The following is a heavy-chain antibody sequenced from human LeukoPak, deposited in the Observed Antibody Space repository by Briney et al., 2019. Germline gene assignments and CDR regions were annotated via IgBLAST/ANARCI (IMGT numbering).Heavy chain of an antibody. CDR3: ARGCQYQLLIYFYYYMDV. V-gene: IGHV1-69*13. J-gene: IGHJ6*03. CDR2: IIPIFGTA. CDR1: GGTFSSYA. D-gene: IGHD2-2*01. Sequence: SVKVSCKASGGTFSSYAISWVRQAPGQGLEWMGGIIPIFGTANYAQKFQGRVTITADESTSTAYMDLSSLRSDDTAVYYCARGCQYQLLIYFYYYMDVWGKGTTVTVSS.